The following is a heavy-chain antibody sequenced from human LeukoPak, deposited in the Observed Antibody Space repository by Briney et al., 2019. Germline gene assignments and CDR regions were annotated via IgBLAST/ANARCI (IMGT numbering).Heavy chain of an antibody. CDR1: GFTFSSYG. D-gene: IGHD3-10*01. V-gene: IGHV3-30*18. CDR2: ISYDGSNK. J-gene: IGHJ5*02. CDR3: AKLGLSGS. Sequence: GGSLRLSCAASGFTFSSYGMHWVRQAPGKGLEWVAVISYDGSNKYYADSVKGRFTISRDNSKNTLYLQMSSLRAEDTAVYYCAKLGLSGSWGQGTLVTVSS.